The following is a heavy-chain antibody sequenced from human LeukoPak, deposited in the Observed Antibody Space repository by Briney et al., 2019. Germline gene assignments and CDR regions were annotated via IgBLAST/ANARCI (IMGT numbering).Heavy chain of an antibody. J-gene: IGHJ3*02. Sequence: GGSLGLSCAASGFTFSSYWMHWVRQAPGKGLVWVSRIKSDGSSTSYADSVKGRFTISRDNAKNTLYLQMNSLRAEDTAVYYCARTSAARYAFDIWGQGTMVTVSS. CDR2: IKSDGSST. CDR1: GFTFSSYW. CDR3: ARTSAARYAFDI. V-gene: IGHV3-74*01. D-gene: IGHD6-6*01.